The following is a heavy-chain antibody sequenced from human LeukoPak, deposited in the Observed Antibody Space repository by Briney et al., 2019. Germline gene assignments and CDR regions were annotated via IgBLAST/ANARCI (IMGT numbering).Heavy chain of an antibody. CDR1: GGSVSSYY. CDR2: IHNSGRT. D-gene: IGHD1-14*01. V-gene: IGHV4-59*08. CDR3: ARHGTISSESYFDY. Sequence: SETLSLNCSVYGGSVSSYYWSWIRQSPGKGLEWIGYIHNSGRTNYNPSLKSRVTGFVDTSKNQVSLRLSSVTAADTAMYYCARHGTISSESYFDYWGQGALVTVSS. J-gene: IGHJ4*02.